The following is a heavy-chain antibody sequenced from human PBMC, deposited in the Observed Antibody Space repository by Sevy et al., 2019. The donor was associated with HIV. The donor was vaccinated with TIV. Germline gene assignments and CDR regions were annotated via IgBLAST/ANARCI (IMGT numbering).Heavy chain of an antibody. CDR3: AREPFSYSGWTLQSYYYGMDV. CDR2: ISYDGSNK. CDR1: GFTFSSYA. V-gene: IGHV3-30-3*01. Sequence: GGSLRLSCAASGFTFSSYAMHWVRQAPGKGLEWVAVISYDGSNKYYADSVKGRFTISRDNSKNTLYLQMNSLRAEDTAVYYCAREPFSYSGWTLQSYYYGMDVWGQGTTVTVSS. J-gene: IGHJ6*02. D-gene: IGHD6-19*01.